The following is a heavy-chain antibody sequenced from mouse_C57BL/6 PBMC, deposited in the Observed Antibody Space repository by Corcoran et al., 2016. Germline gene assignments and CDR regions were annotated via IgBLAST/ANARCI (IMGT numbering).Heavy chain of an antibody. CDR3: ARSDYGSSSYAMDY. J-gene: IGHJ4*01. D-gene: IGHD1-1*01. CDR2: IYWDDDK. V-gene: IGHV8-12*01. Sequence: QVTLKESGPGILQSSRTLSLTCSFSGFSLSTSGMGVSWIRQPSGKGLEWLAHIYWDDDKRYTPSLKRRLTISKDTSRNQVFLKITSVDTADTATYYCARSDYGSSSYAMDYWGQGTSVTVSS. CDR1: GFSLSTSGMG.